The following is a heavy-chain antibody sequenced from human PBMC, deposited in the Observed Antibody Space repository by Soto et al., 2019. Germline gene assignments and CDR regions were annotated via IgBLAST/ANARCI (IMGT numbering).Heavy chain of an antibody. Sequence: DAVKISCEGSGWRVTIYFSSWVRQIPGKGLEWMGRIDPSDSYTNYSPSFQGHVTISADKSISTAYLQWSSLKASDTAMYYCARHREQQLHDAFDIWGQGTIV. CDR1: GWRVTIYF. J-gene: IGHJ3*02. CDR3: ARHREQQLHDAFDI. D-gene: IGHD6-13*01. V-gene: IGHV5-10-1*01. CDR2: IDPSDSYT.